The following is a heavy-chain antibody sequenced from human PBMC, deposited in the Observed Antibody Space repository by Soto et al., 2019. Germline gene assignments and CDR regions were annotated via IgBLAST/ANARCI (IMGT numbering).Heavy chain of an antibody. Sequence: GGSLRLSCAASAFTFSSYAMNWVRQAPGKGLEWVSTITGSGETTYYGDSVKGRFTISRDNSKNTLYLQMDNLTADDTAIYYCAKSQIGAAHYGDYWGQGTLVT. J-gene: IGHJ4*02. V-gene: IGHV3-23*01. CDR3: AKSQIGAAHYGDY. D-gene: IGHD3-16*01. CDR2: ITGSGETT. CDR1: AFTFSSYA.